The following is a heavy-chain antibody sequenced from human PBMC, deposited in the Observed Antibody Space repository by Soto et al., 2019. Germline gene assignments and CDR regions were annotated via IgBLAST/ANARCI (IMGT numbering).Heavy chain of an antibody. CDR3: AKILQLGDYAYYYYGMDV. D-gene: IGHD4-17*01. Sequence: QVQLVESGGGVVQPGRSLRLSCAASGFTFSSYGMLWVRQAPGKGLEWVAVISYDGSNKYYADSVKGRFTISRDNSKNTLYLQMNSLRAEDTAVYYCAKILQLGDYAYYYYGMDVWGQGTTVTVSS. CDR1: GFTFSSYG. CDR2: ISYDGSNK. V-gene: IGHV3-30*18. J-gene: IGHJ6*02.